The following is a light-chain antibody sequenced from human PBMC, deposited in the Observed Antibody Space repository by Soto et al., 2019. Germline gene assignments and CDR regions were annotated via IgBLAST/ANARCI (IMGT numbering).Light chain of an antibody. CDR2: KTS. CDR3: QQYDQWYT. CDR1: QSISGW. J-gene: IGKJ2*01. V-gene: IGKV1-5*03. Sequence: DIQMTQSPSTLSASVGDRVTITCRASQSISGWLAWYQQKPGKAPRLLIYKTSNLGSGVPSRFSGSGSGTEITLTISGLPHDDFARYYCQQYDQWYTFGPGTKLEIK.